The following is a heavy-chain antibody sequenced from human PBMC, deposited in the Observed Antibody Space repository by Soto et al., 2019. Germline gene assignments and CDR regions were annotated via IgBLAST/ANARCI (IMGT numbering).Heavy chain of an antibody. CDR1: GFTFSSYA. CDR2: ISGSGGST. Sequence: GGSLRLSCAASGFTFSSYAMSWVRQAPGKGLEWVSAISGSGGSTYYADSVKGRFTISRDNSKNTLYLQMNSLRAEDTAVYYCAKTHDSSGYHYYPPGYWGQGTLVTVSS. J-gene: IGHJ4*02. D-gene: IGHD3-22*01. V-gene: IGHV3-23*01. CDR3: AKTHDSSGYHYYPPGY.